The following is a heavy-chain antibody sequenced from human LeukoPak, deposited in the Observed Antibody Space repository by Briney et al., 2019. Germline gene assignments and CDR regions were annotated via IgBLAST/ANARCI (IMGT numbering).Heavy chain of an antibody. Sequence: PGGSLRLSCAASGFTFRSYWMSWVRQAPGKGLEWVANIKQDGSEKYYVDSVKGRFTISRDNAKNSLYLQMNSLRAEDTAVYYCARGSQYCRSTSCYSLDYWGQGILVTVSS. CDR3: ARGSQYCRSTSCYSLDY. CDR2: IKQDGSEK. D-gene: IGHD2-2*01. V-gene: IGHV3-7*01. J-gene: IGHJ4*02. CDR1: GFTFRSYW.